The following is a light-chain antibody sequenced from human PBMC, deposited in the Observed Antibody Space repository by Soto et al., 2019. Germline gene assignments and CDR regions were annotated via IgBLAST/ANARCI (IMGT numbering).Light chain of an antibody. CDR2: AAS. V-gene: IGKV3-20*01. Sequence: EIVLTQSPGTLSLSPGERATLSCRASQSVSNNYLAWYQQKAGQAPRPLIYAASSRAPGVPDRFSGSGSGTDFTLTISRLEPEDFAVYYCQQYGSSPITFGQGTRLEIK. CDR3: QQYGSSPIT. J-gene: IGKJ5*01. CDR1: QSVSNNY.